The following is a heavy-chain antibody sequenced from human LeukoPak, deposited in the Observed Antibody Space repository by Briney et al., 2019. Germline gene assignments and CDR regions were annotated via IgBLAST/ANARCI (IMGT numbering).Heavy chain of an antibody. CDR3: ARRPDCSGTDCYGMDV. CDR2: IGRGGGYI. J-gene: IGHJ6*02. V-gene: IGHV3-21*01. D-gene: IGHD2-2*01. Sequence: GGSLRLSCAASGFTFSSYWMSWVRQTPGRGLEWVSIIGRGGGYIHYADSVKGRFTISRDNAKNSLYLQMSSLRAEDTAVYYCARRPDCSGTDCYGMDVWGQGTTVTVSS. CDR1: GFTFSSYW.